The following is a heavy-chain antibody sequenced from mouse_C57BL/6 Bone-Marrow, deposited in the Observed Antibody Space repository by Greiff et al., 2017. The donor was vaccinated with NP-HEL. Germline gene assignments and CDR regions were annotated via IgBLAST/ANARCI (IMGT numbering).Heavy chain of an antibody. V-gene: IGHV5-17*01. CDR3: ARSGYYDSRRDYFDY. J-gene: IGHJ2*01. CDR2: ISSGSSTI. D-gene: IGHD2-4*01. Sequence: EVKLMESGGGLVKPGGSLKLSCAASGFTFSDYGMHWVRQAPEKGLEWVAYISSGSSTIYYADTVKGRFTISRDNAKNSLFLQMTSLRSEDTAMYYCARSGYYDSRRDYFDYWGQGTTLTVSS. CDR1: GFTFSDYG.